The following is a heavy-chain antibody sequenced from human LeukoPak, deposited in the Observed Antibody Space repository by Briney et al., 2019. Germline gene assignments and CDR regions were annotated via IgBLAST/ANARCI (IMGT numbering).Heavy chain of an antibody. CDR1: GGSLNCSSGF. CDR2: IHYTGTT. V-gene: IGHV4-39*07. CDR3: VRFAQFALAFDY. Sequence: SETLSLTCQVSGGSLNCSSGFCGWIRQPPGKGLEWHGSIHYTGTTNDNPSLKSRVTTSVATTQTHFSLRLKSVTAADTAVYACVRFAQFALAFDYWGQGTLVSVST. J-gene: IGHJ4*02. D-gene: IGHD5-24*01.